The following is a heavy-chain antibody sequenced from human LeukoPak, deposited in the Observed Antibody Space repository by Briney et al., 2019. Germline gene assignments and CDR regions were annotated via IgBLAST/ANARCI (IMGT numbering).Heavy chain of an antibody. D-gene: IGHD3-10*01. CDR2: ISGSGART. CDR1: GSTFSSYP. V-gene: IGHV3-23*01. J-gene: IGHJ4*02. CDR3: ATIATVRGYNY. Sequence: AGGSLRLSCSASGSTFSSYPMIWVRQAPGKGLEWVSSISGSGARTYYADSVKGRFTISRDNPKNTLYLQMNSLRAEDTAVYYCATIATVRGYNYWGQGTLVTVSS.